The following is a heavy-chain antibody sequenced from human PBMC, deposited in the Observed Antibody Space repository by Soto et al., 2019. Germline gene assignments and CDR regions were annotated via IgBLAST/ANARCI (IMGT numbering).Heavy chain of an antibody. Sequence: QVQLVQSGADVKKPGASVKVSCKASGYTFTSYYIHWVRQAPGQGLEWMGFINPSGGSTSYAQKFQGRVTMTGDTSTSTVYMELSSLRSEDTAMYYCARNVNSGLDYWGQGTLVTVSS. CDR1: GYTFTSYY. CDR2: INPSGGST. V-gene: IGHV1-46*01. D-gene: IGHD1-20*01. CDR3: ARNVNSGLDY. J-gene: IGHJ4*02.